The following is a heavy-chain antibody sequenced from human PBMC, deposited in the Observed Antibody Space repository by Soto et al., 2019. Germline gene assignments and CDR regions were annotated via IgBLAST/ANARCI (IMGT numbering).Heavy chain of an antibody. CDR1: GGSFSGYY. CDR3: ARDKITGLFDY. J-gene: IGHJ4*02. Sequence: QVQLQQWGAGLLKPSETLSLTCAVYGGSFSGYYWTWIRQPPGTGLEWIGEINHGGSTNYNPSLKSRVTISVDTSKNQFSLKLTSVIAADTAVYYCARDKITGLFDYWGQGTLVTVSS. CDR2: INHGGST. D-gene: IGHD2-8*02. V-gene: IGHV4-34*01.